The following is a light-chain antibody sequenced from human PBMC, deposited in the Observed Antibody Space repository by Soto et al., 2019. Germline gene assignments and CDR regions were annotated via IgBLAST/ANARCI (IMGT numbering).Light chain of an antibody. CDR3: ASFRSGTILV. CDR2: QVN. V-gene: IGLV2-14*01. CDR1: RSDIGDSNF. J-gene: IGLJ1*01. Sequence: QSVLTQPASVSGSPGQSVTISCTGPRSDIGDSNFISWYQHSPGKAPRLLIYQVNNRPSGVPGRFSGSKAGNTASLTISGLLDDDEADYFCASFRSGTILVFGSGTKVTVL.